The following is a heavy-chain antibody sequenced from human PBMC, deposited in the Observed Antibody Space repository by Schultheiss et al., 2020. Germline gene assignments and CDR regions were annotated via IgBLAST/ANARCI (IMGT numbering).Heavy chain of an antibody. Sequence: SETLSLTCTVSGGSISSSSYYWGWIRQPPGKGLEWIGNIYYSGSAYYNPSLQSRVTISVDTSKNQFSLKLKSVTAADTAVYYCARQSGYPLTYDYNYGLDVWGQGTAVTVSS. CDR3: ARQSGYPLTYDYNYGLDV. D-gene: IGHD3-3*01. J-gene: IGHJ6*02. V-gene: IGHV4-39*01. CDR2: IYYSGSA. CDR1: GGSISSSSYY.